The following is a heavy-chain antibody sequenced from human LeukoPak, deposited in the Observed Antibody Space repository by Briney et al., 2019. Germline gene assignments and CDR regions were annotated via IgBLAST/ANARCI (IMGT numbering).Heavy chain of an antibody. D-gene: IGHD3-10*01. Sequence: GASVKVSCKVSGRTLTELSMHWVRQAPGKGLEWMGGFDSEPGETVYAQKFHGRVSMTEDTSTDTAYMELSSLKSEDTAMYYCATIPMVRGIIVDYWGQGTQITVSS. CDR3: ATIPMVRGIIVDY. CDR1: GRTLTELS. J-gene: IGHJ4*02. CDR2: FDSEPGET. V-gene: IGHV1-24*01.